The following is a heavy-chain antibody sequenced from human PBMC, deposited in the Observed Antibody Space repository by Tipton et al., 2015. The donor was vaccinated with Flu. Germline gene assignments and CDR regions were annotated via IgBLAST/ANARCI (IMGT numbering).Heavy chain of an antibody. CDR1: GFTFRSYG. D-gene: IGHD2-21*01. V-gene: IGHV3-74*03. CDR3: ARQIGGGDCY. Sequence: GSLRLSCAASGFTFRSYGMHWVRQGPGKALVWVSHVNSDRSSTTYADPVKGRFTVSRDNAKNTLFLQMNSLRVEDTAVYYCARQIGGGDCYWGQGPLVPVSS. CDR2: VNSDRSST. J-gene: IGHJ4*02.